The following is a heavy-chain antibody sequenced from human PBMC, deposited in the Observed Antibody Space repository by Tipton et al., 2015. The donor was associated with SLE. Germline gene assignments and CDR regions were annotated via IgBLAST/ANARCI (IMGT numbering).Heavy chain of an antibody. CDR1: GYSISSGYY. CDR3: ARAFPYGGFDP. D-gene: IGHD4-23*01. CDR2: IYHSGST. Sequence: TLSLTCTVSGYSISSGYYWGWILQPPGKGLEWIGSIYHSGSTSYNPSLKSRVTISVDTSKNQFSLKLSSVTAADTAVYYCARAFPYGGFDPWGQGTLVTVSS. J-gene: IGHJ5*02. V-gene: IGHV4-38-2*02.